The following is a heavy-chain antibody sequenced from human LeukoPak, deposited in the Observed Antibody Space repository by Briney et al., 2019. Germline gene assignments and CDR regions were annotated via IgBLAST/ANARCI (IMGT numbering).Heavy chain of an antibody. CDR1: GGSISSTTYY. J-gene: IGHJ4*02. V-gene: IGHV4-39*07. CDR3: ARDPSYTWNYDF. Sequence: KPSETLSLTCTVSGGSISSTTYYWAWIRQPPGEGLEWIGSIFYSGTTYYNPSLKSRVTISLDSSRNQFSLKLISVTAADTAVYYCARDPSYTWNYDFWGQGTLVTVSS. CDR2: IFYSGTT. D-gene: IGHD1-7*01.